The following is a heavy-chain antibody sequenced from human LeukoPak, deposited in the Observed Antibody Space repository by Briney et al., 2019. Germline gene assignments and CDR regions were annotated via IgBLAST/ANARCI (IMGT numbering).Heavy chain of an antibody. CDR2: ISYDGSNK. CDR1: GFTFSSYA. D-gene: IGHD3-10*01. J-gene: IGHJ4*02. Sequence: GGSLRLSCVVSGFTFSSYAMHWVRQAPGKGLEWVAVISYDGSNKYYADSVKGRFTISRDNSRSTLYLQMNSLRPEDTAIYYCAREGYYGSGSPPSLYFDYWGQGTLVTVSS. CDR3: AREGYYGSGSPPSLYFDY. V-gene: IGHV3-30*04.